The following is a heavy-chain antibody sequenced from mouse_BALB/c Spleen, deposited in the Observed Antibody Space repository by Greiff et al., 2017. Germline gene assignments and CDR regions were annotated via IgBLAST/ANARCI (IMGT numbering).Heavy chain of an antibody. Sequence: VQLQQSGAELAKPGASVKMSCKASGYTFTSYWMHWVKQRPGQGLEWIGYINPSTGYTEYNQKFKDKATLTADKSSSTAYMQLSSLTSEDSAVYYCASSLVWFAYWGQGTLVTVSA. J-gene: IGHJ3*01. CDR3: ASSLVWFAY. V-gene: IGHV1-7*01. CDR1: GYTFTSYW. CDR2: INPSTGYT. D-gene: IGHD2-10*02.